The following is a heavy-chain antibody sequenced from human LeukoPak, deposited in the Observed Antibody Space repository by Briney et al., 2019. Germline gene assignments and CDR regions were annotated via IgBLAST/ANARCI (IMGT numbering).Heavy chain of an antibody. CDR1: GGSFSGYY. CDR3: ARGRLGSSDTWAYYFDY. J-gene: IGHJ4*02. CDR2: IKHSGST. Sequence: SETLSLTCAVYGGSFSGYYWSWIRQPPGKGLEWIGEIKHSGSTNYNPSLKGRVSISVDTSKTQFSLKLSSVTAADTAVYYCARGRLGSSDTWAYYFDYWGQGTLVTVSS. D-gene: IGHD6-13*01. V-gene: IGHV4-34*01.